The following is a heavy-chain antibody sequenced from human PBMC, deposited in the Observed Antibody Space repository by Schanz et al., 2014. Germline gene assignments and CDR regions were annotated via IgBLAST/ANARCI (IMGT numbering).Heavy chain of an antibody. V-gene: IGHV3-7*02. J-gene: IGHJ3*02. CDR2: IKEDGSVK. D-gene: IGHD5-18*01. CDR1: GFTFSSYA. CDR3: ARVALPGYSSPRDAFDI. Sequence: VRLVESGGGVVQPGRSLRLSCAASGFTFSSYAMSWARQAPGKGLEWVANIKEDGSVKDYVDSVKGRFTISRDNAKNSLYLQMTSLRAEDTAVYYCARVALPGYSSPRDAFDIWGQGTMVTVSS.